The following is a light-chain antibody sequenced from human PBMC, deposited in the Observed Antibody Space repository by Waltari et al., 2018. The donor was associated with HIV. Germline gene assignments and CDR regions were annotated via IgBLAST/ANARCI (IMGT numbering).Light chain of an antibody. CDR1: QSVSSN. CDR3: QQYNNWPRT. Sequence: EIVMTHSPATLAVSPGERATTSCRASQSVSSNLAWYQQKPGQAPRLLIYGAFTRATGIPARFSGSGSGTEFTLTISSLQSEDFALYYCQQYNNWPRTFGQGTKVEIK. J-gene: IGKJ1*01. V-gene: IGKV3-15*01. CDR2: GAF.